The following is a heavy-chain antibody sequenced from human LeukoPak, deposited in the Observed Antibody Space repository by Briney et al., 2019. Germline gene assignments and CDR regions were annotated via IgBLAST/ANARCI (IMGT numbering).Heavy chain of an antibody. CDR1: GFTFSSYW. J-gene: IGHJ4*02. CDR3: ASWSY. Sequence: GSLILSCAASGFTFSSYWMHWVRHPPGKGLVWVSRIKSDGSSTSYADSVKGRFTISRDNAKNSLYLQMNSLRAEDTAVYYCASWSYWGQGTLVTVSS. V-gene: IGHV3-74*01. CDR2: IKSDGSST.